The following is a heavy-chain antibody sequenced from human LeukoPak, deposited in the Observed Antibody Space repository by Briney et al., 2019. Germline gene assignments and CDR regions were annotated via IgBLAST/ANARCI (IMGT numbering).Heavy chain of an antibody. CDR2: IRYDGSNK. J-gene: IGHJ4*02. Sequence: GGSLRLSCAASGFTFSSYGMHWVRQAPGKGLEWVAFIRYDGSNKYYADSVKGRFTISRDNSKNTLYLQMNSLRAEDTAVYYCAKEGYCSSTSCPPVADHWGQGTLVTVSS. V-gene: IGHV3-30*02. CDR1: GFTFSSYG. D-gene: IGHD2-2*01. CDR3: AKEGYCSSTSCPPVADH.